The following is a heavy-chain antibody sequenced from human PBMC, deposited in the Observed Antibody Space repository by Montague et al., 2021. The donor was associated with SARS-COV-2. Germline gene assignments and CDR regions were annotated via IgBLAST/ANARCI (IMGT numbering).Heavy chain of an antibody. CDR3: ARESSSSWSNIDAFDI. V-gene: IGHV3-7*01. CDR2: IKQDGSEK. J-gene: IGHJ3*02. D-gene: IGHD6-13*01. CDR1: GFTFSSYW. Sequence: SLRLSCAASGFTFSSYWMSWVRQAPGKGLEWVANIKQDGSEKYYVDSVKGRFTISRDNAKSSLFLQMNSLRAKDTAVYYCARESSSSWSNIDAFDIWGQGT.